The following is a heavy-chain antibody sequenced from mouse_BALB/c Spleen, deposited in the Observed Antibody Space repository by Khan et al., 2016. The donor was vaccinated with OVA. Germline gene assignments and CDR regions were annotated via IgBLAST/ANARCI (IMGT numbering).Heavy chain of an antibody. J-gene: IGHJ3*01. CDR1: GYIFTSYY. CDR3: TRSGWAAFAY. Sequence: QVQLQQSGAELVKPGASVKLSCKASGYIFTSYYMYWVKQRPGQGLEWIGGINPSDGGTNFNEKFKSKATLTVDKSSSTAYMQLSSLTSEDSAVYYCTRSGWAAFAYWGQGTLVTVSA. V-gene: IGHV1S81*02. D-gene: IGHD1-1*02. CDR2: INPSDGGT.